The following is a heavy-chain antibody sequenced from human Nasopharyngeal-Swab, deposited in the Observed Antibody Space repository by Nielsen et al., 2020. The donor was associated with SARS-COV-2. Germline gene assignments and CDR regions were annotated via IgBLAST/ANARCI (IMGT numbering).Heavy chain of an antibody. CDR3: AKANVLFWFGQFKNDGFDI. Sequence: GESLKISCTASGFSFNNYGKHWVRQAPGKGLEWVAVISYEGSKKFYAESVEGRFTISRDYSESTLYLQMDSLRTEDTAMYYCAKANVLFWFGQFKNDGFDIWGQGTMVTVSS. CDR2: ISYEGSKK. D-gene: IGHD3-10*01. CDR1: GFSFNNYG. V-gene: IGHV3-30*18. J-gene: IGHJ3*02.